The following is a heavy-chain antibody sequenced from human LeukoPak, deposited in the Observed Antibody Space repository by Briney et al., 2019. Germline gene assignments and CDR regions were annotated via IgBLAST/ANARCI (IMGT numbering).Heavy chain of an antibody. J-gene: IGHJ3*02. CDR1: GYTLTDYY. D-gene: IGHD4-11*01. CDR3: ARDPYSNYDVFDI. V-gene: IGHV1-2*02. CDR2: INPKIDDT. Sequence: ASVKVSCKASGYTLTDYYLHWVRQAPGQGPEWMGWINPKIDDTNYAQKFQGRVTMTRDTSINTAYMELSRLRSDDTAVYYCARDPYSNYDVFDIWGPGTMVTVSS.